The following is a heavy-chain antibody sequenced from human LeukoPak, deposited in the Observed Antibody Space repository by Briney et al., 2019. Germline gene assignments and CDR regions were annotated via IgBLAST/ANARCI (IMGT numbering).Heavy chain of an antibody. D-gene: IGHD3-10*01. Sequence: GGSLRLSCAASGFTFSRYAMHWVRQAPGKGLEWVEVISYDGSNEYYAESVKGRFTISRDSSENTLYLEMNSLRVEDTAVYYCARVGYYSSGPFSYFDYWGQGTLVTVSS. J-gene: IGHJ4*02. CDR2: ISYDGSNE. V-gene: IGHV3-30-3*01. CDR3: ARVGYYSSGPFSYFDY. CDR1: GFTFSRYA.